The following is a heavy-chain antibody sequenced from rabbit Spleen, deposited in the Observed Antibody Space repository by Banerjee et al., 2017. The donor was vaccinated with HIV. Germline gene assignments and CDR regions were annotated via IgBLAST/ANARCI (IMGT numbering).Heavy chain of an antibody. J-gene: IGHJ4*01. V-gene: IGHV1S7*01. Sequence: QLMESGGGLVQPGGSQKLSCKASGFTLSSYYMNWVRQAPGKGLEWIGYIDPVFGITYYASWVNGRFSISRENAQNTVFLQMTSLTAADTATYFCARDLAGVIGWNFNLWGPGTLVTVS. D-gene: IGHD4-1*01. CDR3: ARDLAGVIGWNFNL. CDR1: GFTLSSYY. CDR2: IDPVFGIT.